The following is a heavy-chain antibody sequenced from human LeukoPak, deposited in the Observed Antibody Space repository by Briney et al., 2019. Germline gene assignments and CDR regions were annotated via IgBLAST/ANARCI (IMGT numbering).Heavy chain of an antibody. J-gene: IGHJ4*02. CDR1: GFTFSSSS. CDR2: ISNNGGYT. Sequence: GGSLRLSCAASGFTFSSSSMSWVRQAPWKGLEWVSAISNNGGYTYYADSVQGRFTISRDNSKSTLCLQMNSLRAEDTAVYYCAKTRPLDSSSWSHGDYWGQGTLVTVSS. D-gene: IGHD6-13*01. CDR3: AKTRPLDSSSWSHGDY. V-gene: IGHV3-23*01.